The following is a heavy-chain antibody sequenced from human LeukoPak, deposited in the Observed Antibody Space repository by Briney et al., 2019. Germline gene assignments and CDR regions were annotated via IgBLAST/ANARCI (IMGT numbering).Heavy chain of an antibody. V-gene: IGHV4-61*02. CDR3: ARGRGYSSSWYGAADWFDP. Sequence: SQTLSLTCTVSGGSISSGSYYWSWIRQPAGKGLEWIGRIYTSGSTNYNPSLKSRVTISVDTSKNQFSLKLSSVTAADTAVYYCARGRGYSSSWYGAADWFDPWGQGTLVTVSS. CDR2: IYTSGST. D-gene: IGHD6-13*01. CDR1: GGSISSGSYY. J-gene: IGHJ5*02.